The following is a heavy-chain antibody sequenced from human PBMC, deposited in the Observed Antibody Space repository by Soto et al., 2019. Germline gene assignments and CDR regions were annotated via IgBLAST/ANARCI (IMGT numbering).Heavy chain of an antibody. D-gene: IGHD1-26*01. CDR3: ASDLVGASDSYGLDV. V-gene: IGHV3-33*01. CDR1: GFTFSNYG. CDR2: IWHDGNNK. J-gene: IGHJ6*02. Sequence: GGSLRLSCAASGFTFSNYGMHWVRQAPGKGLEWVAIIWHDGNNKYYADSVRGRFIISRDNSKNRLYLQMNSLRAEDTAVYYCASDLVGASDSYGLDVWGQGTPVTVS.